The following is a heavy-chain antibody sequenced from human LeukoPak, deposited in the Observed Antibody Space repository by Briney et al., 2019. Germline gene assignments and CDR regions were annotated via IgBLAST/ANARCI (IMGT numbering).Heavy chain of an antibody. Sequence: GASVKVSCKASGGTFSSYAISWVRQAPGQGLEWMGGIIPIFGTANYAQKFQGRVTITTDESTSTAYMELSSLRSEDTAMYYCARGTRADDAFDIWGQGTMVTVSS. J-gene: IGHJ3*02. CDR3: ARGTRADDAFDI. CDR1: GGTFSSYA. CDR2: IIPIFGTA. V-gene: IGHV1-69*05. D-gene: IGHD1-26*01.